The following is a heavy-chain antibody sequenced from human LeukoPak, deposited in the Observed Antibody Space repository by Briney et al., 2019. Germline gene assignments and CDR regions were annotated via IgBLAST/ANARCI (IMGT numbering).Heavy chain of an antibody. V-gene: IGHV4-59*12. CDR1: GGSISSYY. J-gene: IGHJ4*02. Sequence: SETLSLTCAVSGGSISSYYWSWIRQPPGKGLEWIGYIYYSGSTNYNPSLKSRVTISVDTSKNQFSLKLSSVTAADTAVYYCARGGIQLWSGYFDYWGQGTLVTVSS. CDR2: IYYSGST. D-gene: IGHD5-18*01. CDR3: ARGGIQLWSGYFDY.